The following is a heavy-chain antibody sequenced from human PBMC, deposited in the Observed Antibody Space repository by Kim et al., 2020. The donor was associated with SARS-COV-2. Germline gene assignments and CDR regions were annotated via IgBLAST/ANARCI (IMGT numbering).Heavy chain of an antibody. CDR1: GGSISRSNSH. Sequence: SETLSLTCTVSGGSISRSNSHWGWIRQPPGKGLEWIGSVYYSGSTFYNPSLKSRVTISVDTSENQLSLKLTSVTAADTAVYYCARLEMTRFGGRGWFDP. V-gene: IGHV4-39*01. CDR2: VYYSGST. CDR3: ARLEMTRFGGRGWFDP. D-gene: IGHD1-26*01. J-gene: IGHJ5*02.